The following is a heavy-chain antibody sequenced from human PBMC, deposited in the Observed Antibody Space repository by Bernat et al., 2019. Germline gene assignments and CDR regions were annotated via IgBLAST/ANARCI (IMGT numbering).Heavy chain of an antibody. Sequence: QLQLQESGSGLVKPSQTLSLTCAVSGGSISSGGYSWSWIRQPPGKGLEWIGYIYHSWSTYYNPSLKSRVTISVDRSKNQFSLKLSSVTAADTAVYYCAGTTVTIATLRAYAFDIWGQGTMVTVSS. V-gene: IGHV4-30-2*01. D-gene: IGHD4-17*01. CDR2: IYHSWST. CDR3: AGTTVTIATLRAYAFDI. CDR1: GGSISSGGYS. J-gene: IGHJ3*02.